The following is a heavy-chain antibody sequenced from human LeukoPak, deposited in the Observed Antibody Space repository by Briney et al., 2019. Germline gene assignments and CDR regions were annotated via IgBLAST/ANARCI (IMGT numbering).Heavy chain of an antibody. CDR3: ARGCGAPAFCYYGIDV. V-gene: IGHV4-31*03. D-gene: IGHD2-21*01. Sequence: SETLSLTCNVSGASLTSERNYWSWMRQHPGKGLEWIGYMHHSGRTYYNASLKSRVTISVDTSKSQFSLKVNSVTAADTAVYYCARGCGAPAFCYYGIDVWGQGVTVTVSS. CDR2: MHHSGRT. J-gene: IGHJ6*02. CDR1: GASLTSERNY.